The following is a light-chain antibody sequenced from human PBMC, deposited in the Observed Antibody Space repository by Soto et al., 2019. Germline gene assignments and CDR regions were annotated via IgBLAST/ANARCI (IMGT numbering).Light chain of an antibody. Sequence: EIVLTQSPATLSVSPGERVTLSCRASESVDINLAWYQQKPGQAPRLLIYGASTRATDMPGTFSGRGSGTEFTLTISSLQSEDFAVYYCQQYNIWPPLYTFGQGTKL. CDR2: GAS. CDR3: QQYNIWPPLYT. V-gene: IGKV3-15*01. J-gene: IGKJ2*01. CDR1: ESVDIN.